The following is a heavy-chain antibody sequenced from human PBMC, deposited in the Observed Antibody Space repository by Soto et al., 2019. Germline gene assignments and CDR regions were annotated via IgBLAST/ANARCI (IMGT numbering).Heavy chain of an antibody. D-gene: IGHD6-19*01. V-gene: IGHV4-4*02. CDR1: GVSIGSNYY. J-gene: IGHJ4*02. CDR2: MYHIGSV. CDR3: ARGPGWYAIDY. Sequence: QVLLQESGPGLVQPSGTLSLSCVVSGVSIGSNYYWGWVRQPPGKGLEWLGDMYHIGSVNYNPSLQSRVTILMDQSLNQFSLKLNSVAAADPAVYYWARGPGWYAIDYWGQGTLVIVSS.